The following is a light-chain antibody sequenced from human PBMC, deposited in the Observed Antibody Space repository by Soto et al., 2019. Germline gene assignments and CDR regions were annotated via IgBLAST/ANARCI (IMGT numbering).Light chain of an antibody. J-gene: IGLJ1*01. CDR2: DVT. CDR1: SSDVGGYNY. CDR3: QSYDSSLSGLYV. Sequence: QSALTQPRSVSGSPGQSVAISCTGTSSDVGGYNYVSWYQQHPGKAPKLMIYDVTKRPSGVPDRFSASKSGNTASLAITGLQAEDEADYYCQSYDSSLSGLYVFGTGTKVTVL. V-gene: IGLV2-11*01.